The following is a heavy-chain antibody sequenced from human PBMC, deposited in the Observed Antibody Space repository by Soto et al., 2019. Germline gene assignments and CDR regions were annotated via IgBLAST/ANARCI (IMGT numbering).Heavy chain of an antibody. CDR2: IYYSGST. Sequence: PSETLSLTCTVSGGSISSYYWSWIRQPPGKGLEWIGYIYYSGSTNYNPSLKSRVTISVDTSKNQFSLKLSSVTAADTAVYYCARSPTVATSSLYYFDYWGQGTLVTVSS. V-gene: IGHV4-59*01. CDR3: ARSPTVATSSLYYFDY. J-gene: IGHJ4*02. D-gene: IGHD5-12*01. CDR1: GGSISSYY.